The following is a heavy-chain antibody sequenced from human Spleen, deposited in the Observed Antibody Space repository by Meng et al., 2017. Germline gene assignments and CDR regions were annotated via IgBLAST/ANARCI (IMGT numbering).Heavy chain of an antibody. Sequence: SVKVSCKASGYTLTSYAINWLRQAPGQGLEWLGWIDTKTGSPRSAQGFKGRLVFSPDNSVSTAYLEISGLKADDPAVYYCTRDGYSDCSRTSCFDYWGQGTLVTVSS. D-gene: IGHD2-2*01. CDR3: TRDGYSDCSRTSCFDY. J-gene: IGHJ4*02. V-gene: IGHV7-4-1*02. CDR2: IDTKTGSP. CDR1: GYTLTSYA.